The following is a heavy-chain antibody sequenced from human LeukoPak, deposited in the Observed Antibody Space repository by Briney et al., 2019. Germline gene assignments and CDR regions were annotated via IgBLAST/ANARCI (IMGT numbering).Heavy chain of an antibody. Sequence: GDSLKISCKGSGYSFTSYWIGWGRQMPGKGLEWMGIIYPSDSDTRYSPSFQGQVTISADKSISTAYLQWSSLKASDTAMYYCARQPRSRAYDAFDIWGQGTMVTVSS. D-gene: IGHD1-26*01. CDR1: GYSFTSYW. V-gene: IGHV5-51*01. CDR2: IYPSDSDT. CDR3: ARQPRSRAYDAFDI. J-gene: IGHJ3*02.